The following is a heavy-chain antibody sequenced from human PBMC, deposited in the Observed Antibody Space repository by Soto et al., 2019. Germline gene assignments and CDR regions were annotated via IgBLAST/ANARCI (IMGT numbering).Heavy chain of an antibody. CDR2: ISGSGGST. D-gene: IGHD3-22*01. V-gene: IGHV3-23*01. CDR3: AKDADYYDSSGPHAFDI. J-gene: IGHJ3*02. Sequence: GGSLRLSCAASGFTFSSYAMSWVRQAPGKGLEWVSAISGSGGSTYYADSVKGRFTISRDNSKNTLYLQMNSLRAEDTAVYYCAKDADYYDSSGPHAFDIWGQGTMVTVSS. CDR1: GFTFSSYA.